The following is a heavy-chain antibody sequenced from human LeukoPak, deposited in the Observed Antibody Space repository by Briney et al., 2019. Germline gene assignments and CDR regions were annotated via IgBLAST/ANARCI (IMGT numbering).Heavy chain of an antibody. CDR1: GFSFSSYA. CDR3: AMGGNSVFTPLDY. Sequence: GGSLRLSCAASGFSFSSYAMTWARQAPVKGLEWVSAISGDGTRTYYADSVKGRFTISRDNAKNSLYLQMNSLRAEDTAVYYCAMGGNSVFTPLDYWGQGTLVTVSS. D-gene: IGHD4-23*01. V-gene: IGHV3-23*01. J-gene: IGHJ4*02. CDR2: ISGDGTRT.